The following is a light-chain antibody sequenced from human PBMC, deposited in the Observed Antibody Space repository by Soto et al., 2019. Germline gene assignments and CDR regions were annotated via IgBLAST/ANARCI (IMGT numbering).Light chain of an antibody. V-gene: IGKV3-11*01. CDR2: GAS. J-gene: IGKJ4*01. CDR1: QSVSSY. Sequence: EIVLTQSPATLSLSPGDGATLSCRASQSVSSYLAWYQQKPGQAPRLLIYGASIRATGTPARFSGSGSGTDFTLTMIRLEAEDFGVYYCQQRDNWPLTFGGGTKVEIK. CDR3: QQRDNWPLT.